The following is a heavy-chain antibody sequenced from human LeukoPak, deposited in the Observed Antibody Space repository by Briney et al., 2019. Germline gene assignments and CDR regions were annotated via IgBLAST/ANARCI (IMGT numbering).Heavy chain of an antibody. V-gene: IGHV3-73*01. CDR2: IRSKANSYAT. CDR3: TVHIVAPANGDY. J-gene: IGHJ4*02. Sequence: PGGSLKLSCAASGFTFSGSAMHWVRQASGKGLEWVGRIRSKANSYATAYAASVKGRFTISRDDSKNTACLQMNSLKTEDTAVYYCTVHIVAPANGDYWGQGTLVTVSS. CDR1: GFTFSGSA. D-gene: IGHD5-12*01.